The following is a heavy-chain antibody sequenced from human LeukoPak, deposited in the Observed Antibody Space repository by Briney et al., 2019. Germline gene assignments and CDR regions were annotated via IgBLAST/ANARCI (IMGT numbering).Heavy chain of an antibody. CDR2: IYYSGST. Sequence: PSETLSLTCTVSGGSISSSSYYWGWIRQPPGKGLEWIGSIYYSGSTNYNPSLKSRVTISVDTSKNQFSLKLSSVTAADTAVYYCARSVYATEVNYFDYWGQGTLVTVSS. CDR1: GGSISSSSYY. J-gene: IGHJ4*02. CDR3: ARSVYATEVNYFDY. D-gene: IGHD2-8*01. V-gene: IGHV4-39*07.